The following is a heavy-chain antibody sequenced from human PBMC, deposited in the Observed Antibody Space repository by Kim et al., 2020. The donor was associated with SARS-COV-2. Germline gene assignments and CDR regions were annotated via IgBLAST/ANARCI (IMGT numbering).Heavy chain of an antibody. J-gene: IGHJ5*02. D-gene: IGHD6-19*01. CDR1: EGSFSGYY. V-gene: IGHV4-34*01. Sequence: SETLSLTCAVYEGSFSGYYWSWIRQSPETGLEWIGEINQSGSTNYSPSLKSRVVISIDTSEMQFSLKLRSVTAADTGVYYCARAYGGYDSGSYRMPHWFDIWGQGNLVSVSS. CDR3: ARAYGGYDSGSYRMPHWFDI. CDR2: INQSGST.